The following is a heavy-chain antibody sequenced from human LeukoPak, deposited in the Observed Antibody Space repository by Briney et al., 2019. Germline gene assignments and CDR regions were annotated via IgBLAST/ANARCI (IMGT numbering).Heavy chain of an antibody. CDR1: GYTFTDYY. Sequence: VKISCKVSGYTFTDYYMHWVQQTPGKGLEWMGLVDPEDGETIYAEKFQGRVTITADTSTDTAYMGLSSLRSEDTAVYYCATEPTHSWELRSDYWGQGTLVTVSS. J-gene: IGHJ4*02. CDR3: ATEPTHSWELRSDY. D-gene: IGHD1-26*01. V-gene: IGHV1-69-2*01. CDR2: VDPEDGET.